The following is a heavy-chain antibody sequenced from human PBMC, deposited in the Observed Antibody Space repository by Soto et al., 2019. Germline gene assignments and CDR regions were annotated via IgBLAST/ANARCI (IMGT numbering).Heavy chain of an antibody. D-gene: IGHD3-22*01. CDR2: INPSGGST. J-gene: IGHJ4*02. Sequence: ASVKVSCKASGYTFTSYYMHWVRQAPGQGLEWMGIINPSGGSTSYAQKFQGRVTMTRDTSTSTVYMELSSLRSEDTAVYYCAREYYYDSSGYYRDHYYFDYWGQGTLVTVSS. V-gene: IGHV1-46*01. CDR1: GYTFTSYY. CDR3: AREYYYDSSGYYRDHYYFDY.